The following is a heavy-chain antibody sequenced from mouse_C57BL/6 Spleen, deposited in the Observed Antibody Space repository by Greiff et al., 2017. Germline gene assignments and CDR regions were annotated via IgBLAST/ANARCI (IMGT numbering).Heavy chain of an antibody. D-gene: IGHD2-10*01. Sequence: QVQLQQPGAELVRPGTSVKLSCKASGYTFTSYWMHWVKQRPGQGLEWIGVIDPSDSYTNYNQKFKSKATLTVDTSSSTAYMQLSSLTSEDSAVYYCARTPYYGNYVGYWGQGTTLTVSS. J-gene: IGHJ2*01. CDR2: IDPSDSYT. CDR3: ARTPYYGNYVGY. V-gene: IGHV1-59*01. CDR1: GYTFTSYW.